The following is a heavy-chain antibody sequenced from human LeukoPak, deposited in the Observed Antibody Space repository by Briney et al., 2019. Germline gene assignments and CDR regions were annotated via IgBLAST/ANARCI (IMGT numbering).Heavy chain of an antibody. CDR2: IYHSGST. V-gene: IGHV4-38-2*02. CDR1: GYSISSGYY. D-gene: IGHD3-10*01. CDR3: AKSNGYGLVDI. Sequence: SETLSLTCTVSGYSISSGYYWGWIRQSPGKGLEWIGSIYHSGSTYYNPSLKSRVTISVDTSKNQFSLKLNSVTAADTAVYYCAKSNGYGLVDIWGQGTMVTVSS. J-gene: IGHJ3*02.